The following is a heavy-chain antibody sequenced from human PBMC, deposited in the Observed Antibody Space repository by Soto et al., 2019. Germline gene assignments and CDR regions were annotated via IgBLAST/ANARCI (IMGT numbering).Heavy chain of an antibody. Sequence: QVQLEQSGAEVRKPGASVKVSCKASGYDFTTYGLQWVRQAPGQQFEWIARLDPAHGNMKYSLKFLGRITITRDPSARTAYMELSDLKSEDTGVYYCARAPVRGTVLGGMDVWGQGPTVTVSS. V-gene: IGHV1-3*01. CDR2: LDPAHGNM. D-gene: IGHD3-10*01. CDR3: ARAPVRGTVLGGMDV. CDR1: GYDFTTYG. J-gene: IGHJ6*02.